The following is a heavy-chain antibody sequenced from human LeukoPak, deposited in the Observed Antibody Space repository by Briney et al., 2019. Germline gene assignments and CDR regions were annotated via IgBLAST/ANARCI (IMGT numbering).Heavy chain of an antibody. V-gene: IGHV1-2*02. CDR3: ALGGYSYGYHGGYTSSFDY. CDR1: GYTFTGYY. Sequence: ASVKVSCKASGYTFTGYYMHWVRQAPGQGLEWMGWINPNSGGTNYAQKFQGRVTMTRNTSISTAYMELSRLRSDDTAVYYCALGGYSYGYHGGYTSSFDYWGQGTQVTVSS. CDR2: INPNSGGT. J-gene: IGHJ4*02. D-gene: IGHD5-18*01.